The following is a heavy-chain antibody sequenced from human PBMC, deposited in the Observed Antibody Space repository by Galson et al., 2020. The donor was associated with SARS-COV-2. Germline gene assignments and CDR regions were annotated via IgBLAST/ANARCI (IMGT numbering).Heavy chain of an antibody. Sequence: ASVKVSCKVSGYTLTELSMHWVRQAPGKGLEWMGGFDPEDGETIYAQKFQGRVTMTEDTSTDTAYMELSSLRSEDTAVYYCATVFAVWQSGNARFDYWGQGTLVTVSS. J-gene: IGHJ4*02. D-gene: IGHD3-3*01. CDR3: ATVFAVWQSGNARFDY. CDR1: GYTLTELS. CDR2: FDPEDGET. V-gene: IGHV1-24*01.